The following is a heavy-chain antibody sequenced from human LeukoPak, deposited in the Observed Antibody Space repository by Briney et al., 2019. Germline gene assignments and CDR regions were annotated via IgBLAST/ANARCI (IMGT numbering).Heavy chain of an antibody. Sequence: PSETLSLTCAVYGGSFSGYYWSWIRQPPGKGPEWIGEINHSGSTNYNPSLKSRVTISVDTSKNQFSLKLSSVTAADTAVYYCARGWGFGSSFWYFDLWGRGTLVTVSS. CDR3: ARGWGFGSSFWYFDL. V-gene: IGHV4-34*01. CDR1: GGSFSGYY. J-gene: IGHJ2*01. D-gene: IGHD6-6*01. CDR2: INHSGST.